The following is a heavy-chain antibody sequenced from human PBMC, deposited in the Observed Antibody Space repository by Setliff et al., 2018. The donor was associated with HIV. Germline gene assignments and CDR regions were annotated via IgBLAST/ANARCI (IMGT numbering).Heavy chain of an antibody. J-gene: IGHJ4*02. CDR2: ITGYNGNT. V-gene: IGHV1-18*01. D-gene: IGHD6-19*01. Sequence: GASVKVSCKVSGDTFNNYGLNWVRQAPGQGLEWMGWITGYNGNTNYAEKFQGRVTMTIDTSTSTAYMELSSLRSEDTAVYYCARGSAVAGTSSPPGDYWGQGTLVTVSS. CDR3: ARGSAVAGTSSPPGDY. CDR1: GDTFNNYG.